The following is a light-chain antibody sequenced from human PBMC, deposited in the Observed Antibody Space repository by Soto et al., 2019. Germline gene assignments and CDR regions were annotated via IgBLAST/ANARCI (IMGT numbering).Light chain of an antibody. V-gene: IGKV3-20*01. J-gene: IGKJ1*01. CDR1: QSVTNNY. CDR2: GIS. Sequence: ETVLTQSPGTLSLSPGERATLSCRASQSVTNNYLAWYQQKPGQAPRLLIYGISSGAAGIPDRFSGRGFGTDFTLTISRLEPEDFAVYYCQHSGDFRWTFGQGTKVDIK. CDR3: QHSGDFRWT.